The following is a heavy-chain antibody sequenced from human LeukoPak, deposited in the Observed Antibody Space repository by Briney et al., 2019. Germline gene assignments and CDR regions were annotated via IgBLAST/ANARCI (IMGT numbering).Heavy chain of an antibody. CDR3: ARERVNYYDSSGYSDY. CDR2: INPSGGST. Sequence: ASVTVSCKASGYTFTGYYMHWVRQAPGQGLEWMGIINPSGGSTSYAQKFQGRVTMTRDTSTSTVYMELSSLRSEDTAVYYCARERVNYYDSSGYSDYWGQGTLVTVSS. CDR1: GYTFTGYY. V-gene: IGHV1-46*01. J-gene: IGHJ4*02. D-gene: IGHD3-22*01.